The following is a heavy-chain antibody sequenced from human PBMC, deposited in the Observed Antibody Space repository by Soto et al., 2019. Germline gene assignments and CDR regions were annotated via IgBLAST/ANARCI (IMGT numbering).Heavy chain of an antibody. J-gene: IGHJ5*02. CDR3: ARVKIAGFDP. V-gene: IGHV4-31*03. CDR2: IYYSGST. CDR1: GGSISSGGYY. Sequence: SETLSLTCTVSGGSISSGGYYWSWIRQHPGKGLEWIGYIYYSGSTYYNPSLKSRVTISVDTSKNQFSLKLSSVTAADTAVDYCARVKIAGFDPWGQGTLVTAPQ.